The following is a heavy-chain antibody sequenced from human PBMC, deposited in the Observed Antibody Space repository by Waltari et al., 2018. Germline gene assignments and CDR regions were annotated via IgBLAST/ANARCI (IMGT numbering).Heavy chain of an antibody. CDR3: ARDQAARRTLGFDY. CDR1: GFTFSSYS. Sequence: EVQLVESGGGLVQPGGSLRLSCAASGFTFSSYSMNWVRQAPGKGLEWVSYISSSSSTIYYADSMKGRFTISRDNAKNSLYLQMNSLRAEDTAVYYCARDQAARRTLGFDYWGQGTLVTVSS. J-gene: IGHJ4*02. CDR2: ISSSSSTI. D-gene: IGHD6-6*01. V-gene: IGHV3-48*04.